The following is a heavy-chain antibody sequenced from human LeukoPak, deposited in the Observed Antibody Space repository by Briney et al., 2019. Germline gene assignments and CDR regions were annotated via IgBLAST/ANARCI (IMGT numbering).Heavy chain of an antibody. CDR3: ARARSAWTTVNH. J-gene: IGHJ5*02. D-gene: IGHD4-17*01. CDR2: ISAYNGNT. CDR1: GYTFTSYG. V-gene: IGHV1-18*01. Sequence: APVKVSCKASGYTFTSYGISWVRQAPGQGLEWMGWISAYNGNTNYAQKLQGRVTMTTDTSTSTAYMELSSLRSEDTAVYYCARARSAWTTVNHWGQGTLVTVSS.